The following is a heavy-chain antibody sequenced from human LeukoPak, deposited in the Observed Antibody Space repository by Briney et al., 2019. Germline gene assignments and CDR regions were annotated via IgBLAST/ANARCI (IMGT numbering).Heavy chain of an antibody. Sequence: VASVKVSCKASGYSFTSYGISWVRQAPGQGLEWMGRIIPILGQTDYTQKFHDRVTFTADKSTTTAYMELTSLNSEDTAIYYCVVSGYYYDWFDPWGQGTLVTV. D-gene: IGHD3-3*01. CDR2: IIPILGQT. CDR1: GYSFTSYG. V-gene: IGHV1-69*04. CDR3: VVSGYYYDWFDP. J-gene: IGHJ5*02.